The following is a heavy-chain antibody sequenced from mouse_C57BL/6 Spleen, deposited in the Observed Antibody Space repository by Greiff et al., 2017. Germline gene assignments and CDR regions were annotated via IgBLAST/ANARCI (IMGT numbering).Heavy chain of an antibody. CDR2: ISSGGDYI. J-gene: IGHJ1*03. CDR3: TREATVRRYFDV. CDR1: GFTFSSYA. V-gene: IGHV5-9-1*02. Sequence: EVQLVESGEGLVKPGGSLKLSCAASGFTFSSYAMSWVRQTPQKRLLWVAYISSGGDYIYYADTVKGRFTISRDNARNPLYLQMSSLKSEDTAMYYCTREATVRRYFDVWGTGTTVTVSS. D-gene: IGHD1-1*01.